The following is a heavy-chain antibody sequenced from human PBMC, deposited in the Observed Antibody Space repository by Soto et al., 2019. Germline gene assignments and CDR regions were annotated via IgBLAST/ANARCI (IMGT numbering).Heavy chain of an antibody. J-gene: IGHJ4*01. CDR2: INPKSGGT. D-gene: IGHD3-22*01. CDR3: ARTYYYDSSGYYCLGY. CDR1: GYTFTSYY. V-gene: IGHV1-2*02. Sequence: SVKVSCKASGYTFTSYYMHWVRQAPGQGLEWMGWINPKSGGTKYAQKFQGRVTMTRDTSISTAYMELSSLRYDDTAVYYCARTYYYDSSGYYCLGYWG.